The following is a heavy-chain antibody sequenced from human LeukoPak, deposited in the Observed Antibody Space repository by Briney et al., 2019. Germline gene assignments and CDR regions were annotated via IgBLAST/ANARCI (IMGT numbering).Heavy chain of an antibody. CDR3: ARRKRMTMIVVGMGPLDY. CDR2: INYSETT. Sequence: KPSETLSLTCTVSGGSISSYYWSWIRQPPGKGLEWIGEINYSETTNYNPSFESRVTMSVDASKRQLSLKMSSVTAADTAVYYCARRKRMTMIVVGMGPLDYWGQGILVTVSS. J-gene: IGHJ4*02. D-gene: IGHD3-22*01. CDR1: GGSISSYY. V-gene: IGHV4-59*12.